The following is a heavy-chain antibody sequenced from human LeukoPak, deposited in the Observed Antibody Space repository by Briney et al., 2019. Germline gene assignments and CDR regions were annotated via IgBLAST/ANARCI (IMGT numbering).Heavy chain of an antibody. CDR2: MSYDGSNK. J-gene: IGHJ3*02. D-gene: IGHD5-18*01. CDR1: GFTFSSYA. V-gene: IGHV3-30-3*01. Sequence: GGSLRLSCAASGFTFSSYAMHWVRQAPGKGLEWVAVMSYDGSNKYYADSVKGRFTISRDNSKNTLYLQMNSLRAEDTAVYYCARSREGYSYGTHDAFDIWGQGTMVTVSS. CDR3: ARSREGYSYGTHDAFDI.